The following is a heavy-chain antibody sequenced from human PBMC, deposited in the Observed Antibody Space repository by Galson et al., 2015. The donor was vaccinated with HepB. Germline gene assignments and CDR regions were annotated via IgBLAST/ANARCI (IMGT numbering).Heavy chain of an antibody. CDR3: ARVRGLVIAAALYF. CDR2: VSYDGSYT. CDR1: GFTFSHYA. V-gene: IGHV3-30-3*01. J-gene: IGHJ4*02. Sequence: SLRLSCAPSGFTFSHYAMHWVRQAPGKGLEWVAVVSYDGSYTSHADSVKARFTVSRDNSKNTLYLQMNSLRSEDTAVYYCARVRGLVIAAALYFWGQRTLVTVSS. D-gene: IGHD6-13*01.